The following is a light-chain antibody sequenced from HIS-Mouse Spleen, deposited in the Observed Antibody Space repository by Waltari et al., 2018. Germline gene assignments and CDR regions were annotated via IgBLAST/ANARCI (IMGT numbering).Light chain of an antibody. CDR1: QSVSSSY. V-gene: IGKV3-20*01. CDR3: QQYGSSPT. J-gene: IGKJ2*01. CDR2: GAS. Sequence: EIVLTQSPGTLSLSPVDRATLSCRASQSVSSSYLAWYQQKPGQAPRLLIYGASSRATGIPDRFSGSGSGTDFTLTISRLEPEDFAVYYCQQYGSSPTFGQGTKLEIK.